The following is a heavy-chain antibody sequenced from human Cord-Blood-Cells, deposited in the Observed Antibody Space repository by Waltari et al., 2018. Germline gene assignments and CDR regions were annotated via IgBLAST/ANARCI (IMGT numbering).Heavy chain of an antibody. J-gene: IGHJ3*02. CDR1: GGSISSSSYY. CDR2: IYYSRST. V-gene: IGHV4-39*01. D-gene: IGHD7-27*01. Sequence: QLQLQESGPGLVKPSETLSLTCTVSGGSISSSSYYWGWIRQPPGKGLEWIGSIYYSRSTYDHPSLKSRVTISVDTSKHQFSLKLSSVTAADTAVYYCARHRLTGDRAFDIWGQGTMVTDSS. CDR3: ARHRLTGDRAFDI.